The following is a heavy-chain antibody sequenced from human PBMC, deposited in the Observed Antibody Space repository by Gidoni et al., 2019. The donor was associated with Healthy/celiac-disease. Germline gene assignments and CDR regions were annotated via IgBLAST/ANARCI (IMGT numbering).Heavy chain of an antibody. CDR3: ARDMNDLGDFDI. J-gene: IGHJ3*02. CDR2: IYHSGST. D-gene: IGHD3-3*01. Sequence: TCAVSGGSISSSNWWSWVRQPPGKGLEWIGEIYHSGSTNYNPSLKSRVTISVDKSKNQFSLKLSSVTAADTAVYYCARDMNDLGDFDIWGQGTMVTVSS. CDR1: GGSISSSNW. V-gene: IGHV4-4*02.